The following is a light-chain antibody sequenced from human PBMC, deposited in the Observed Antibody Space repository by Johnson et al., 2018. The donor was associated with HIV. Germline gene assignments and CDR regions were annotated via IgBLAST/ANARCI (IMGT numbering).Light chain of an antibody. J-gene: IGLJ1*01. V-gene: IGLV1-51*01. CDR1: SSNIGNNY. CDR2: DNN. Sequence: QAVLTQPPSVSAAPGQKVTISCSGSSSNIGNNYVSWYQQLPGTAPKLLIYDNNKRPSGIPDRFSGSKSGTSATLGITGLQLGDEADYYCGTWDSSLSASYVFGTGTKVTVL. CDR3: GTWDSSLSASYV.